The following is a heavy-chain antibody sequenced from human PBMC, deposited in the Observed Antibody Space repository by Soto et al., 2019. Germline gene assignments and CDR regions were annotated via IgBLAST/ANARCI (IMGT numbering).Heavy chain of an antibody. J-gene: IGHJ4*02. V-gene: IGHV3-48*01. CDR3: ASDLAGGIADY. CDR2: ISRSSSTI. Sequence: EVQLVESGGGLVQPGGSLRLSCVASGFTLSRYSMNWVRQAPGKRLEWVSYISRSSSTIYYADSVKGRFTISRDNAENSLDLQMNSLRAEDTVVYYCASDLAGGIADYWGQGTRVTVSS. CDR1: GFTLSRYS. D-gene: IGHD6-13*01.